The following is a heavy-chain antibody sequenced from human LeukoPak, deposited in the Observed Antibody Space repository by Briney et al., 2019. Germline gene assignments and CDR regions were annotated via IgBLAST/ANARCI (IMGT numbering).Heavy chain of an antibody. CDR2: INAGNGNT. CDR3: ARVRKGDTAMVPFDY. D-gene: IGHD5-18*01. J-gene: IGHJ4*02. CDR1: GYTFTSYA. V-gene: IGHV1-3*01. Sequence: ASVKVSCKASGYTFTSYAMHWVRQAPGQRLEWMGWINAGNGNTKYSQKFQGRVTITRDTSASTAYMGLSSLRSEDTAVYYCARVRKGDTAMVPFDYWGQGTLVTVSS.